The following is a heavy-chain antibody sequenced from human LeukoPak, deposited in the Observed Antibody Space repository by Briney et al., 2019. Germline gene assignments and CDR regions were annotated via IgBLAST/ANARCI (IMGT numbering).Heavy chain of an antibody. CDR3: AREGAYCSSTSCHIQNWFDP. Sequence: ASVKVSCKASGGTFSSYAISWVRQAPGQGLEWMGGIIPIFGTANYAQKFQGRVTITTDESTSTAYMELSSLRSDDTAVYYCAREGAYCSSTSCHIQNWFDPWGQGTLVTVSS. V-gene: IGHV1-69*05. CDR1: GGTFSSYA. CDR2: IIPIFGTA. J-gene: IGHJ5*02. D-gene: IGHD2-2*01.